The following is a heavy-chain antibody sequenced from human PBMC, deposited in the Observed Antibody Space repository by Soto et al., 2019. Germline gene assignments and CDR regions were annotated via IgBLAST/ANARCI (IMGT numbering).Heavy chain of an antibody. D-gene: IGHD2-2*01. CDR1: GDSITTGSYS. CDR3: ARGGALRPNAHVHLDP. Sequence: QLQLQESGSGLVNPSQTLSLTGTVSGDSITTGSYSWSLIRQAPGQGLEWIGNIHVSGYTSFNPSLRGRVSMSVATSKNQFSLNVVSVTAADTAVYYCARGGALRPNAHVHLDPWGQGRLVTVAS. V-gene: IGHV4-30-2*01. J-gene: IGHJ5*02. CDR2: IHVSGYT.